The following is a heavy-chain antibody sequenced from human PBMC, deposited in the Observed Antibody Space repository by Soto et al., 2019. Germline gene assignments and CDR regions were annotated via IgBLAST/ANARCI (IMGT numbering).Heavy chain of an antibody. CDR2: IYYSGNT. CDR3: ARHLNYYGSGSYGAYYYYGMDV. V-gene: IGHV4-39*01. CDR1: GGSISSSSYY. Sequence: QLQLQESGPGLVKPSETLSLTCTVSGGSISSSSYYWGWIRQPPGQGLEWIGSIYYSGNTYYNPSLKSRVTISVDTSKNQLSLKLSSVTAADTAVYYCARHLNYYGSGSYGAYYYYGMDVWGQGTTVTVSS. J-gene: IGHJ6*02. D-gene: IGHD3-10*01.